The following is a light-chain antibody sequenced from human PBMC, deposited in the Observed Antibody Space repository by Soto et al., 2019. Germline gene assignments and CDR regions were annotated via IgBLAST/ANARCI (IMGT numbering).Light chain of an antibody. CDR1: SSNIGATYD. Sequence: APLQGLTIIRTGSSSNIGATYDVQWYQQLPGTAPKLLIYGNSNRPSGVPDRFSGSKSGTSASLAITGLQADDEADYYCQSYDSSLSAHYVFGTGTKVTVL. CDR3: QSYDSSLSAHYV. V-gene: IGLV1-40*01. CDR2: GNS. J-gene: IGLJ1*01.